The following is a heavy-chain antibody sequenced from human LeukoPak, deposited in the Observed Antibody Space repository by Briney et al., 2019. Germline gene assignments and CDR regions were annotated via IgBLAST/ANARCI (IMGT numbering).Heavy chain of an antibody. D-gene: IGHD2-2*01. CDR2: IYYSGST. Sequence: SETLSLTCTVSGGSISSSSYYWGWIRQPPGKGLEWIGSIYYSGSTYYNPSLKSRVTISVDTSKNQFSLKLSSVTAADTAVYYCARGPAMGYIRGAFDIWGQGTMVTVSS. V-gene: IGHV4-39*07. CDR3: ARGPAMGYIRGAFDI. CDR1: GGSISSSSYY. J-gene: IGHJ3*02.